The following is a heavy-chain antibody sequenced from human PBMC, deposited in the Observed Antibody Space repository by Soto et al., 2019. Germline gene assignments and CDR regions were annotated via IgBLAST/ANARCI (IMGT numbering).Heavy chain of an antibody. D-gene: IGHD4-17*01. V-gene: IGHV3-33*01. Sequence: QVQLVESGGGVVQPGRSLRLSCAASGFTFSSYGMHWVRQAPGKGLEWVAVIWYDGSNKYYADSVKGRFTISRDNSKNTLYRQMNSLRAEDTAVYYCARDRSYGDYEPGGMDVWGQGTTVTVSS. CDR1: GFTFSSYG. J-gene: IGHJ6*02. CDR2: IWYDGSNK. CDR3: ARDRSYGDYEPGGMDV.